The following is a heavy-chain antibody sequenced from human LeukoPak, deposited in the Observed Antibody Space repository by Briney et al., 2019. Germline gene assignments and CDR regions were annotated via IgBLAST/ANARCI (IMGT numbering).Heavy chain of an antibody. CDR2: ISGSGGGT. J-gene: IGHJ4*02. CDR1: GFTFSTYA. CDR3: AKFVRGSGSYFPYFDY. D-gene: IGHD3-10*01. V-gene: IGHV3-23*01. Sequence: GGSLRLSCAASGFTFSTYAMSWVRQAAGKGLEWVSLISGSGGGTYYADSVKGRFTISRDNSKNTLYLQMNSLRAEDTAVYYCAKFVRGSGSYFPYFDYWGQGTLVTVSS.